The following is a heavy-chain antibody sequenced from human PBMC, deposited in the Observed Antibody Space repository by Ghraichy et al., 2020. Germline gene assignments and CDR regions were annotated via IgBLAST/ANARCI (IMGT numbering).Heavy chain of an antibody. CDR1: GFTFSSYA. CDR3: ARASYEQHLGS. V-gene: IGHV3-33*01. Sequence: GGSLRLSCAASGFTFSSYAMHWVRQAPGKGLEWVAVISSDGSNKYHADSVKGRFTISRDNSKNTLYLQMNSLRDEDTAVFHCARASYEQHLGSWGQGTLVTVSS. J-gene: IGHJ5*02. CDR2: ISSDGSNK. D-gene: IGHD1/OR15-1a*01.